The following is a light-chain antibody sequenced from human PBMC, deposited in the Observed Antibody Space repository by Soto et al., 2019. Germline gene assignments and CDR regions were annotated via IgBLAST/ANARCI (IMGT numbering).Light chain of an antibody. V-gene: IGKV3D-20*02. CDR3: QQRSNWPLT. J-gene: IGKJ5*01. CDR2: GAS. Sequence: EIVLAQSPGTLSLSPREGATLSCRASQSVGGTFLAWYQQKGGQAPRLLIHGASNRATGIPDRFSGSGSGTDFTLTISRLEPEDFAVYYCQQRSNWPLTFGQRTRLEI. CDR1: QSVGGTF.